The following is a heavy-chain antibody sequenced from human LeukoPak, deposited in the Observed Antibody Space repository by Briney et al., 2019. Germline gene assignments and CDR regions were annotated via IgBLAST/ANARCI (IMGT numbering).Heavy chain of an antibody. V-gene: IGHV3-48*03. CDR2: ISSSGNTI. J-gene: IGHJ4*02. Sequence: GGSLRLSCAASGFTFSSYEMNWVRQAPGKGLEWVSYISSSGNTIYYADSVKGRFTISRDNAKNSLYLQMNSLRAEDTAVYYCARDGPTVTTHFDYWGQGTLVTVSS. CDR1: GFTFSSYE. CDR3: ARDGPTVTTHFDY. D-gene: IGHD4-17*01.